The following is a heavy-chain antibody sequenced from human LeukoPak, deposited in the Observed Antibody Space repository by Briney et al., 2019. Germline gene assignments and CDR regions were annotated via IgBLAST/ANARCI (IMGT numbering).Heavy chain of an antibody. Sequence: SETLSLTCTVSGYSISSDYYWGWIRPPPGKGLEWIAIVSHSGSTYYNPSLKSRVTISVDTSKNQFSLKVTSVTAADTALYYCARERTERYTYASSDFDYWGRGTLVTVSS. V-gene: IGHV4-38-2*02. CDR1: GYSISSDYY. J-gene: IGHJ4*02. D-gene: IGHD5-18*01. CDR2: VSHSGST. CDR3: ARERTERYTYASSDFDY.